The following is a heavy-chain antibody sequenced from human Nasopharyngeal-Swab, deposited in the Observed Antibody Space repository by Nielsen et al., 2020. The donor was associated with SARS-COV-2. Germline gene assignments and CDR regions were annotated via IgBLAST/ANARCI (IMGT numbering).Heavy chain of an antibody. CDR1: GFTFSSYG. CDR3: ARDKERAGYSSGWYGL. V-gene: IGHV3-30*03. CDR2: ISYDGSNK. J-gene: IGHJ4*02. Sequence: GGSLRLSCAASGFTFSSYGMHWVRQAPGKGLEWVAVISYDGSNKYYADSVKGRFTISRDNSKNTLYLQMNSLRAEDTAVYYCARDKERAGYSSGWYGLGGQGTLVTVSS. D-gene: IGHD6-19*01.